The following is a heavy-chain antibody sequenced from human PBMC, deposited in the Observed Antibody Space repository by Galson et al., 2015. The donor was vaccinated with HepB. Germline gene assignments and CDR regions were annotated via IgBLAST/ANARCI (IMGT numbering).Heavy chain of an antibody. CDR3: ATDPPDYTGSHFDY. CDR1: GLAFTYAW. Sequence: SLRLSCAASGLAFTYAWMTWVRQAPGKGLEWVGRIKSKIDGGTTNYAAPVKGRFTISREGSKSTVYLQMNNLKMEDTAVYYCATDPPDYTGSHFDYWGQGTLVTVSS. CDR2: IKSKIDGGTT. D-gene: IGHD1-26*01. V-gene: IGHV3-15*01. J-gene: IGHJ4*02.